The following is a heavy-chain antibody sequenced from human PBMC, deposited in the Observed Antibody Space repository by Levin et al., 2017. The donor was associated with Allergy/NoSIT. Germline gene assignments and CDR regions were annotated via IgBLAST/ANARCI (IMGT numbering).Heavy chain of an antibody. J-gene: IGHJ2*01. V-gene: IGHV3-49*03. CDR1: GFTFGEYA. CDR2: IRSKTYGGTT. D-gene: IGHD1-1*01. CDR3: ARHRGTGWYFDL. Sequence: GGSLRLSCTTSGFTFGEYAMSWFRQAPGKGLEWVGLIRSKTYGGTTEYAASVKGRFTISRDDSKSIAYLQMNSLKTEDTAVYYCARHRGTGWYFDLWGRGTLVSVSS.